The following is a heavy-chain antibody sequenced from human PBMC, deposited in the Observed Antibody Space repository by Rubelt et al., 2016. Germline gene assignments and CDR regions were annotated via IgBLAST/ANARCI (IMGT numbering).Heavy chain of an antibody. V-gene: IGHV3-49*02. CDR3: TRDSPVVVTAIDAFDI. J-gene: IGHJ3*02. D-gene: IGHD2-21*02. Sequence: EYAASVKGRFTFSRDDSKSIAYLQMNSLKSEDTAVYYCTRDSPVVVTAIDAFDIWGQGTMVTVSS.